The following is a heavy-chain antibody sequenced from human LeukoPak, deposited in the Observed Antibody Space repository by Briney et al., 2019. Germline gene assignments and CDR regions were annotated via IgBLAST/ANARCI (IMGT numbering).Heavy chain of an antibody. CDR1: GFTFSSYW. CDR3: ARDPGRRFDY. CDR2: INEDGSEK. V-gene: IGHV3-7*01. J-gene: IGHJ4*02. Sequence: GGSLRLSCAASGFTFSSYWMTWVRQAPGKGLEWVASINEDGSEKHYVDSVEGRFNISRDNPKSALYLQMNTLSAEDTAVYYCARDPGRRFDYWGQGTLVTVSS.